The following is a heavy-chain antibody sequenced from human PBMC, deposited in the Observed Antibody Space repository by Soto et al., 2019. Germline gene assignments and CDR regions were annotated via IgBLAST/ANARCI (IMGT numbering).Heavy chain of an antibody. D-gene: IGHD3-22*01. CDR3: ARDYYDSSGYRRFDP. Sequence: SETLSLTCAVSGYSISSGYYWGWIRQPPGKGLEWIGSIYHSGSTYYNPSLKSRVAISVDTSKNQFSLKLSSVTATDTAVYYCARDYYDSSGYRRFDPWGQGTLVTVSS. V-gene: IGHV4-38-2*02. CDR2: IYHSGST. J-gene: IGHJ5*02. CDR1: GYSISSGYY.